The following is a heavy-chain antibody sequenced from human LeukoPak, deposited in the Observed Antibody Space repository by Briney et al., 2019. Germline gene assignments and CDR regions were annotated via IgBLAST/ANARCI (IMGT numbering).Heavy chain of an antibody. V-gene: IGHV3-7*01. CDR1: GFTFSSYA. D-gene: IGHD3-16*01. J-gene: IGHJ5*02. CDR3: ARGWVNRSNWFDP. Sequence: GGSLRLSCAASGFTFSSYAMSWVRQAPGKGLEWVANIKQDGSHKNYADSVKGRFTISRDNAKNSLYLQMNSLRAEDTAVYYCARGWVNRSNWFDPWGQGTLVTVSS. CDR2: IKQDGSHK.